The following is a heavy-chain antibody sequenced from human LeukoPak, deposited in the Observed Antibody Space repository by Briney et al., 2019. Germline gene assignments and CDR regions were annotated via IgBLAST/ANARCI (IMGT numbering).Heavy chain of an antibody. Sequence: SGTLSLTCTVSGGSISSGDYYWSWIRQPPGKGLEWIGYIYYSGSTYYNPSLKSRVTISVDTSKNQFSLKLSSVTAADTAVYYCARGKLLGWFDPWGQGTLVTVSS. J-gene: IGHJ5*02. CDR3: ARGKLLGWFDP. D-gene: IGHD1-26*01. CDR1: GGSISSGDYY. CDR2: IYYSGST. V-gene: IGHV4-30-4*08.